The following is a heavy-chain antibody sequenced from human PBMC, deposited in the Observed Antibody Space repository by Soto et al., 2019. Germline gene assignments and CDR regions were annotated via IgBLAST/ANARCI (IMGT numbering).Heavy chain of an antibody. V-gene: IGHV1-18*01. D-gene: IGHD2-15*01. CDR1: GYSFRTHG. J-gene: IGHJ5*02. CDR3: ARDLGYCNSSGCFRNWFDP. Sequence: QVQLVQSGAEVMTPGASVKVSCRASGYSFRTHGISWVRQAPGQGLEWMGWISTYDDKTNFPQKFQGRITMTTDTSTSTAYMELRSLRSDDTAVYFCARDLGYCNSSGCFRNWFDPWGQGTLVTVSS. CDR2: ISTYDDKT.